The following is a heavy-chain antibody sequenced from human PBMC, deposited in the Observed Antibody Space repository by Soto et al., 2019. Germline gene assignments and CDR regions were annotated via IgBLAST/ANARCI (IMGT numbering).Heavy chain of an antibody. CDR2: INSDGSST. D-gene: IGHD6-13*01. J-gene: IGHJ6*02. CDR3: ARGIAAAGWDYYYGMDV. CDR1: GFTFSSYW. Sequence: EVQLVESGGGLVQPGGSLRLSCAASGFTFSSYWMHWVRQAPGKGLVWVSRINSDGSSTSYADSVKGRFTISRDNAKNTLYLQMNSLSAEDTAVYYCARGIAAAGWDYYYGMDVWGQGTTVTVSS. V-gene: IGHV3-74*01.